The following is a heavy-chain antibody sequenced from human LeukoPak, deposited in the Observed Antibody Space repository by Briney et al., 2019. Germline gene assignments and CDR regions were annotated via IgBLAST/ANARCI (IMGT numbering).Heavy chain of an antibody. Sequence: ASVKVSCKASGYTFTSYDINWVRQATGQGLEWMGWMNPNSGNTGYAQKFQGRVTMTRNTSISTAYMELSSLRSEDTAVYYCARGKRSIAVAGSKGYYYYMDVWGKGATVTVSS. CDR2: MNPNSGNT. J-gene: IGHJ6*03. V-gene: IGHV1-8*01. D-gene: IGHD6-19*01. CDR1: GYTFTSYD. CDR3: ARGKRSIAVAGSKGYYYYMDV.